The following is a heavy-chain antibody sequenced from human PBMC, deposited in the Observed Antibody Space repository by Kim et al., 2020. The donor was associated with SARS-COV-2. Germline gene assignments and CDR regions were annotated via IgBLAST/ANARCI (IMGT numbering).Heavy chain of an antibody. J-gene: IGHJ4*02. Sequence: ASVKVSCKASGYTFTGYYMHWVRQAPGQGLEWMGWINPNSGGTNYAQKFQGRVTITRDTSISTAYMELSRLRSDDTAVYYCARDQDCSGGSCDDATPFDYWGQGTLVTVSS. V-gene: IGHV1-2*02. D-gene: IGHD2-15*01. CDR1: GYTFTGYY. CDR2: INPNSGGT. CDR3: ARDQDCSGGSCDDATPFDY.